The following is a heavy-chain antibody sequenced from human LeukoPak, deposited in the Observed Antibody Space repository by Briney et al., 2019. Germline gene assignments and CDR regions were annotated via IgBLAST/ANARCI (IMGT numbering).Heavy chain of an antibody. J-gene: IGHJ5*02. Sequence: PGGSLRLSCAASGFTFTSYAMSWVRQAPEKGLEWVSAISGSGGSTYYADSVKGRFTISRDNSKNTLYLQMNSLRAEDTAVYYCAKPRPSYSSRWYDHWGQASLVTVSS. D-gene: IGHD6-13*01. CDR1: GFTFTSYA. CDR3: AKPRPSYSSRWYDH. CDR2: ISGSGGST. V-gene: IGHV3-23*01.